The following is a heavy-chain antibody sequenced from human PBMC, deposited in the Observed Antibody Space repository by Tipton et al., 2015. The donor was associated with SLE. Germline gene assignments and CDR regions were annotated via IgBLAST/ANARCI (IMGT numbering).Heavy chain of an antibody. J-gene: IGHJ6*03. V-gene: IGHV4-59*01. CDR2: LYYSGST. Sequence: TLSLTCSVSGGSITNKYWSWIRQPPGKGLEWIGYLYYSGSTNYNPSLKSRVTISVDTSKNQFSLKLSSVTAADTAVYYCARGGLGVSYYYYMDIWGKGTTVTVSS. CDR3: ARGGLGVSYYYYMDI. D-gene: IGHD1-26*01. CDR1: GGSITNKY.